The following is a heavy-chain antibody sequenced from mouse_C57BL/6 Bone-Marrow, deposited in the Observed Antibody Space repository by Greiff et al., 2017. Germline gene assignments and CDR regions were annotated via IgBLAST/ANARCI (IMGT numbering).Heavy chain of an antibody. J-gene: IGHJ3*01. CDR3: ARGKLGPFAY. V-gene: IGHV1-81*01. CDR2: IYPRSGNT. Sequence: VQLQESGAELARPGASVKLSCKASGYTFTSYGISWVKQRTGQGLEWIGEIYPRSGNTYYNEKFKGKATLTADKSSSTAYMELRSLTSEDSAVYFCARGKLGPFAYWGQGTLVTVSA. CDR1: GYTFTSYG. D-gene: IGHD4-1*01.